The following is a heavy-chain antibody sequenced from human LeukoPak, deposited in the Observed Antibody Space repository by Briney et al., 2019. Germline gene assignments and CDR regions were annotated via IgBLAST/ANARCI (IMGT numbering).Heavy chain of an antibody. J-gene: IGHJ4*02. Sequence: AAVKVSCEASGYTFTSCDINWVRQATGQGLEWMGWMNPNRGNTGYGQSFQGRITMTRDISIGTAYMELSNLTSEDTAIYYCTRGSSGRRDNWGQGTLVTVSA. CDR1: GYTFTSCD. D-gene: IGHD6-19*01. CDR2: MNPNRGNT. CDR3: TRGSSGRRDN. V-gene: IGHV1-8*01.